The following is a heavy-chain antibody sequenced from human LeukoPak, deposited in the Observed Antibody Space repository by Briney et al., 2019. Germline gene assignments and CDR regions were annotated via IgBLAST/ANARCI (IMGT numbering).Heavy chain of an antibody. CDR3: ARSLNGGIAAAVDY. V-gene: IGHV3-30*04. J-gene: IGHJ4*02. CDR2: ISYDGSNK. CDR1: GSTFSSYA. Sequence: PGRSLRLSCAASGSTFSSYAMHWVRQAPGKGLEWVAVISYDGSNKYYADSVKGRFTISRDNSKNTLYLQMNSLRAEDTAVYYCARSLNGGIAAAVDYWGQGTLVTVSS. D-gene: IGHD6-13*01.